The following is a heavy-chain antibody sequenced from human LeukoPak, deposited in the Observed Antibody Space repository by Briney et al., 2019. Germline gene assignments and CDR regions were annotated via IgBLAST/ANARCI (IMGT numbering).Heavy chain of an antibody. D-gene: IGHD1-26*01. J-gene: IGHJ5*02. CDR3: ARRVGATDQNWFDP. CDR1: GYTFTSYG. V-gene: IGHV1-18*01. Sequence: ASVKVSCKASGYTFTSYGISWVRRAPGQGLEWMGWISAYNGNTNYAQKLQGRVTMTTDTSTSTAYMELRSLRSDDTAVYYCARRVGATDQNWFDPWGQGTLVTVSS. CDR2: ISAYNGNT.